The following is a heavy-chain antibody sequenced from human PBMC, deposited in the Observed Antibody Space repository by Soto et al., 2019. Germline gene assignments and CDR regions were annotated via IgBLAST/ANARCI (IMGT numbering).Heavy chain of an antibody. CDR2: IYHSGST. D-gene: IGHD3-9*01. Sequence: SSETLSLTCAVSGGSISSGGYCWSWIRQPPGKGLEWIGHIYHSGSTYYNPSLKSRVTISVDTSKNQFSLKLSSVTAADTAVYYCASGYDILTGYPRGDYYGMDVWGQGTTVTVSS. V-gene: IGHV4-30-2*03. J-gene: IGHJ6*02. CDR3: ASGYDILTGYPRGDYYGMDV. CDR1: GGSISSGGYC.